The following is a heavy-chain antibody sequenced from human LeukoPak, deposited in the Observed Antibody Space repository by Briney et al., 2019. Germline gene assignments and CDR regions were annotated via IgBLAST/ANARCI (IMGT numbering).Heavy chain of an antibody. CDR1: GFIFSNYA. Sequence: GGSLRLSCAASGFIFSNYAMSWVRQAPGKGLEWVSAIIGSGDHTYYADSVRGRFTISRDNSRNTLYLQMNSLRAEDTAVYHCALEGDGHNAPDYWGPGTLVTVSS. CDR3: ALEGDGHNAPDY. J-gene: IGHJ4*02. D-gene: IGHD5-24*01. V-gene: IGHV3-23*01. CDR2: IIGSGDHT.